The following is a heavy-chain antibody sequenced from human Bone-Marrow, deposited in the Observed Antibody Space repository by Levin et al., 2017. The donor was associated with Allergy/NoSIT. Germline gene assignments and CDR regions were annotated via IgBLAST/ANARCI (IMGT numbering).Heavy chain of an antibody. CDR2: ISSNSGYM. CDR1: GFSFNTYS. J-gene: IGHJ4*02. CDR3: ARGRGGRGSWDLLYSDY. V-gene: IGHV3-21*05. Sequence: KAGGSLRLSCAASGFSFNTYSMNWVRQAPGKGLEWVSMISSNSGYMYYADSVRGRFTISRDNAKYSLYLQMNSLRVEDTAVYYCARGRGGRGSWDLLYSDYWGQGTLVTVSS. D-gene: IGHD3-16*01.